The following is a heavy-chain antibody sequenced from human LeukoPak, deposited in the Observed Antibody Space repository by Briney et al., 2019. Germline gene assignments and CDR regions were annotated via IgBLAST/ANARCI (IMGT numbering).Heavy chain of an antibody. Sequence: SETLSLTCTVSGGSISSHYWSWIRQPPGKGLEWIGYIYYSGSTNYNPSLKSRVTISVDTSKNQFSLKLSSVTAADTAVYYCARVVDPPYYYYMDVWGKGTTVTVSS. J-gene: IGHJ6*03. CDR3: ARVVDPPYYYYMDV. CDR1: GGSISSHY. CDR2: IYYSGST. V-gene: IGHV4-59*11.